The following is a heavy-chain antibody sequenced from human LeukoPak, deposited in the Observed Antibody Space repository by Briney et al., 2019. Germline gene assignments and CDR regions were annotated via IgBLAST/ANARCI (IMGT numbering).Heavy chain of an antibody. CDR2: IIPVFGTS. CDR1: GGAFSSYA. Sequence: VASVKVSCKASGGAFSSYAFSWVRQAPGQGLEWMGRIIPVFGTSNYAQKFQGRVTITAGESTRTAYMELSSLRSEDTAVYYCARERGGYNYGRAYMDVWGKGTTVTVSS. D-gene: IGHD5-18*01. V-gene: IGHV1-69*13. J-gene: IGHJ6*03. CDR3: ARERGGYNYGRAYMDV.